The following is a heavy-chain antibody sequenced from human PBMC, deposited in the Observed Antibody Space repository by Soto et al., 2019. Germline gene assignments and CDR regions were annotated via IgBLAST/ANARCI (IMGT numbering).Heavy chain of an antibody. CDR3: AKQRGGYDYYFDY. CDR2: ISGSGGRT. Sequence: EVQLLESGGGLVQPGGSLRLSCAASGFTFSSYAMSWVRQAPGKGLEWVSAISGSGGRTYYADSVKGRFTISRDNSKNTLYLQMNSLRAEDTAVYYCAKQRGGYDYYFDYWGQGTLVTVSS. V-gene: IGHV3-23*01. CDR1: GFTFSSYA. J-gene: IGHJ4*02. D-gene: IGHD5-12*01.